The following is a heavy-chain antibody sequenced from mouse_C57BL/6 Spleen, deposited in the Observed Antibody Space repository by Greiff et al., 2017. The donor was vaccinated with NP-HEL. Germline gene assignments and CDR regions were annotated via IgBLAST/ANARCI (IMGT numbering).Heavy chain of an antibody. J-gene: IGHJ2*01. D-gene: IGHD1-1*01. CDR2: ISDGGSYT. CDR3: ARAVITTVVDYFDY. Sequence: EVKLMESGGGLVKPGGSLKLSCAASGFTFSSYAMSWVRQTPEKRLEWVATISDGGSYTYYPDNVKGRITISRDNAKNNLYLQMSHLKSEDTAMYYWARAVITTVVDYFDYWGQGTTLTVSS. V-gene: IGHV5-4*03. CDR1: GFTFSSYA.